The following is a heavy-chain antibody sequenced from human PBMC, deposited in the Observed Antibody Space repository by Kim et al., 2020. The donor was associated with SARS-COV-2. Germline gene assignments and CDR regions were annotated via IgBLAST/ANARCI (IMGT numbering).Heavy chain of an antibody. V-gene: IGHV5-51*01. J-gene: IGHJ2*01. CDR3: ARLWVGLDFWSGYLGVHWYFDL. D-gene: IGHD3-3*01. CDR2: IYPGDSDT. CDR1: GYSFTSYW. Sequence: GESLKISCKGSGYSFTSYWIGWVRQMPGKGLEWMGIIYPGDSDTRYSPSFQGQVTISADKSISTAYLQWSSLKASDTAMYYCARLWVGLDFWSGYLGVHWYFDLWGRGTLVTVSS.